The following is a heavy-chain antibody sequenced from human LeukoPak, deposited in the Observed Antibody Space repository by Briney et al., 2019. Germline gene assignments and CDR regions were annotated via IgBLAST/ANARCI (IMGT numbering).Heavy chain of an antibody. CDR3: ARGYDFWSGQNWFDP. D-gene: IGHD3-3*01. CDR1: GASISSYY. Sequence: PSETLSLTCTVSGASISSYYWSWIRQPPGKGLEWIGFIYYSGSTNYNPSLKSRVTMSLDTSKNQFSLKPTSVIAADTAVYYCARGYDFWSGQNWFDPWGQGTLVTVSS. J-gene: IGHJ5*02. CDR2: IYYSGST. V-gene: IGHV4-59*01.